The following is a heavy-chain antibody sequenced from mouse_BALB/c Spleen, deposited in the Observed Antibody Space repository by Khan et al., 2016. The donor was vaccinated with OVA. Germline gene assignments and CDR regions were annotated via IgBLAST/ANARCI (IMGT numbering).Heavy chain of an antibody. CDR1: GYTFTDYA. V-gene: IGHV1S137*01. Sequence: VQLQESGPELVRPGVSVKISCKGSGYTFTDYAMYWVKQSHAKSLEWIGLISTYSGNTNYNQKFWGKATMTVDKSSSTAYMELARLTSEDSAIXYCARPAYDGYYDYWGQGTTLTVSS. J-gene: IGHJ2*01. CDR3: ARPAYDGYYDY. CDR2: ISTYSGNT. D-gene: IGHD2-3*01.